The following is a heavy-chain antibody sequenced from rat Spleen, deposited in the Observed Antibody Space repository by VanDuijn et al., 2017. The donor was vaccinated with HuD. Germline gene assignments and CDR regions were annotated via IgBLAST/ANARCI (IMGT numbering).Heavy chain of an antibody. CDR1: GFTFSDYN. V-gene: IGHV5S10*01. D-gene: IGHD1-4*01. CDR2: IIYDGSRT. J-gene: IGHJ2*01. CDR3: ATGGTRVSRFAY. Sequence: EVQLVESGGGLVQPGRSLKLSCVASGFTFSDYNMAWVRQTPKKGLEWVATIIYDGSRTYYRDSVKGRFTISRDNAKSTLYLQMDSLRSKDTATYYCATGGTRVSRFAYWGQGVMVTVSS.